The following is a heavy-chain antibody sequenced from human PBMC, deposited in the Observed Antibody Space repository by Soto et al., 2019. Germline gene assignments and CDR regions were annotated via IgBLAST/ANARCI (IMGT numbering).Heavy chain of an antibody. CDR3: ARGETSYYYDSSGFYFDY. J-gene: IGHJ4*02. Sequence: SVKGSCKASGYTFTGYYMHWVRQAPVQGLEWMGWINPNSGGTNYAQKFQGWVTMTRDTSISTAYMELSRLRSDDTAVYYCARGETSYYYDSSGFYFDYWGQGTLVTVSS. CDR2: INPNSGGT. D-gene: IGHD3-22*01. CDR1: GYTFTGYY. V-gene: IGHV1-2*04.